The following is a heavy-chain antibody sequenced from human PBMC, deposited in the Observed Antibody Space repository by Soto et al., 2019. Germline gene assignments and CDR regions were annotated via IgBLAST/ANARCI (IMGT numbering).Heavy chain of an antibody. CDR2: IFHSGST. CDR3: ARVTVAGTGYCDY. J-gene: IGHJ4*02. Sequence: PSETLSLTCAVSGYSISSGYYWGWIRQPPGKGLEWIGNIFHSGSTYYNPSLKSRVTISVDTSKNQFSLKLSSVTAADTAVYYCARVTVAGTGYCDYWGQGTLVTVSS. CDR1: GYSISSGYY. V-gene: IGHV4-38-2*01. D-gene: IGHD6-19*01.